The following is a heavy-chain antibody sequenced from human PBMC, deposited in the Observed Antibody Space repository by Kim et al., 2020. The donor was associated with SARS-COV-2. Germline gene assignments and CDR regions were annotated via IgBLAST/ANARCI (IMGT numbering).Heavy chain of an antibody. CDR2: IYYSGST. D-gene: IGHD3-3*01. CDR3: ARQITIFGVGFYGMDV. J-gene: IGHJ6*02. Sequence: ETLSLTCTVSGGSISSYYWSWIRQPPGKGLEWIGYIYYSGSTNYNPSLKSRVTISVDTSKNQFSLKLSSVTAADTAVYYCARQITIFGVGFYGMDVWGQGTTVTVSS. CDR1: GGSISSYY. V-gene: IGHV4-59*08.